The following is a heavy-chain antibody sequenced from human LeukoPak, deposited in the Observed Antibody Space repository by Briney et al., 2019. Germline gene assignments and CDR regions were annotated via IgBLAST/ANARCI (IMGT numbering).Heavy chain of an antibody. CDR1: GFTFSSYS. CDR3: AKANDYGDYSWYFDY. J-gene: IGHJ4*02. D-gene: IGHD4-17*01. V-gene: IGHV3-21*01. Sequence: PGGSLRLSCAASGFTFSSYSMNWVRQAPGKGLEWVSSISSSSSYIYYADSVKGRFTISRDNAKNSLYLQMNSLRAEDTAVYYCAKANDYGDYSWYFDYWGQGTLVTVSS. CDR2: ISSSSSYI.